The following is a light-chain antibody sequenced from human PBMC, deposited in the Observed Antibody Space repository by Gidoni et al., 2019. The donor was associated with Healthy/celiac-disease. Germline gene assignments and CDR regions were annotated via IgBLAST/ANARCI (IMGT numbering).Light chain of an antibody. CDR1: QSVSSY. CDR2: DAS. CDR3: QQRSNWVFT. Sequence: EIVLTQSPATLSWSPGERATLSCRASQSVSSYLAWYQQKPGQAPRLLIYDASNRATGIPARFSGSGSGTDFTLTISSLEPEDFAVYYCQQRSNWVFTFXPXTKVDIK. J-gene: IGKJ3*01. V-gene: IGKV3-11*01.